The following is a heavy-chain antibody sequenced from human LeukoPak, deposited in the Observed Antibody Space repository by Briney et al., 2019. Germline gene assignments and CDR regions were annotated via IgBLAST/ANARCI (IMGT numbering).Heavy chain of an antibody. CDR1: GYTFTGYY. CDR3: ARLDGGNPAGTDY. V-gene: IGHV1-2*02. Sequence: GASVKVSCKASGYTFTGYYMHWVRQAPGQGLEWMGWINPNSGGTNYAQKFQGRVNMTRDTSISTAYMEPSRLRSDDTAVYYCARLDGGNPAGTDYWGQGTLVTVSS. J-gene: IGHJ4*02. CDR2: INPNSGGT. D-gene: IGHD4-23*01.